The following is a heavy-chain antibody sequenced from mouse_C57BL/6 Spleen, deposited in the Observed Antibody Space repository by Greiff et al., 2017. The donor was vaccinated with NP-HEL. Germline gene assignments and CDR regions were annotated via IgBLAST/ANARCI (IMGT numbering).Heavy chain of an antibody. CDR1: GYTFSSYW. CDR3: ARSGLTTVPYFDY. D-gene: IGHD1-1*01. CDR2: IHPNSGST. V-gene: IGHV1-64*01. J-gene: IGHJ2*01. Sequence: QVQLQQPGAELVKPGASVKLSCKASGYTFSSYWMHWVKQRPGQGLEWIGMIHPNSGSTNYNEKFKGKATLTVDKSSSTAYMQLSSLTSEDSAVYYCARSGLTTVPYFDYWGQGTTLTVSS.